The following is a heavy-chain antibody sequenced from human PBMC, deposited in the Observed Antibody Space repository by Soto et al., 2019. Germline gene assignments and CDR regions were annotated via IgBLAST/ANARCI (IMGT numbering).Heavy chain of an antibody. Sequence: QVQVEQWGAGPLKPSETLSLTCAVSNDSFDAYYWSWIRQSPDKGLASLGEIDHSGSTNYNPSPQGRVTISVDTSKNTCSLRLKAVIAADTAVYYGSAAGTGLSYYFDGMDVWGQGTRVTVSS. V-gene: IGHV4-34*01. CDR1: NDSFDAYY. J-gene: IGHJ6*02. CDR3: SAAGTGLSYYFDGMDV. CDR2: IDHSGST. D-gene: IGHD1-26*01.